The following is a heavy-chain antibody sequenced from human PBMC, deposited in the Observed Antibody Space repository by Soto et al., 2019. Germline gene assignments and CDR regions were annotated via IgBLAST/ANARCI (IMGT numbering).Heavy chain of an antibody. CDR3: ARSAVITGYYYYYGMDV. Sequence: GESLKISCKGSGYSFTSYWISWVRQMPGKGLEWMGRNDPSDSYTNYSPSFQGHVTISADKSISTAYLQWSSLKASDTAMYYCARSAVITGYYYYYGMDVWGQGTTVTVSS. V-gene: IGHV5-10-1*01. CDR2: NDPSDSYT. J-gene: IGHJ6*02. D-gene: IGHD2-21*01. CDR1: GYSFTSYW.